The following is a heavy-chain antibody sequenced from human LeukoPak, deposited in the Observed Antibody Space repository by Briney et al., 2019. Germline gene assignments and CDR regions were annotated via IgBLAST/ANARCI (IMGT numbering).Heavy chain of an antibody. Sequence: PGGSLRLSCAASGFTFSSYAMSWVRQAPGKGLEWVSAISGSGGSTYYADSVKGRFTISRDNSKNTLYLQMNSLRAEDTAVYYCAKAHGSVRGYSYGHPMYYFDYWGQGTLVTVSS. J-gene: IGHJ4*02. CDR1: GFTFSSYA. D-gene: IGHD5-18*01. V-gene: IGHV3-23*01. CDR3: AKAHGSVRGYSYGHPMYYFDY. CDR2: ISGSGGST.